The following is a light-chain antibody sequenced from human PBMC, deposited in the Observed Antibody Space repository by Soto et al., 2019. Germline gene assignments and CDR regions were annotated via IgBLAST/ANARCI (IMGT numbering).Light chain of an antibody. CDR1: SSNIGTNT. J-gene: IGLJ3*02. Sequence: QSALTQPPSASGTPGQRVPISCSGSSSNIGTNTVNWYQQLPGTAPKLLIYSNDQRPSGVPDRFSGSKSGTSASLAISGLQSEYEADYYCAAWDDSLNGWVFGGGTKLTVL. CDR3: AAWDDSLNGWV. V-gene: IGLV1-44*01. CDR2: SND.